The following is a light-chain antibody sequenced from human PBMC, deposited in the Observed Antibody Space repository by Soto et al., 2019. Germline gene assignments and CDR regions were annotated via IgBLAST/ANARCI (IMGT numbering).Light chain of an antibody. V-gene: IGKV1-5*01. CDR1: QSISNW. CDR3: QQYNSYSWT. CDR2: DAS. Sequence: DIQMTQSPSTLSASVGDRVTITCRASQSISNWLAWYQQKPGKAPKLLIYDASSLESGVPSRFSGSGSGTELTLTISSLQPDDFATYYCQQYNSYSWTFGQGTKVEIK. J-gene: IGKJ1*01.